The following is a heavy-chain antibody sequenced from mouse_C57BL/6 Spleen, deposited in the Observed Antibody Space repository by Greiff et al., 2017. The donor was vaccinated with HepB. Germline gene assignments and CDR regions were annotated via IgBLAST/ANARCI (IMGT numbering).Heavy chain of an antibody. CDR2: IWSDGST. J-gene: IGHJ4*01. D-gene: IGHD1-1*01. CDR1: GFSLTSYG. CDR3: ARQNYCGSSYLYAMDY. V-gene: IGHV2-6-1*01. Sequence: VQGVESGPGLVAPSQSLSITCTVSGFSLTSYGVHWVRQPPGKGLEWLVVIWSDGSTTYNSALKSRLSIRKANSKSQVFVKMNSLQNDDTAMYYCARQNYCGSSYLYAMDYWGQGTSVTVSS.